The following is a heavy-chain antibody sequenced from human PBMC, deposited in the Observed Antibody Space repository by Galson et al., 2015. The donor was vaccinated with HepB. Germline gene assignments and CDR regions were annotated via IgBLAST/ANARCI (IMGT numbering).Heavy chain of an antibody. CDR1: GFTFSSYW. CDR3: ARPRGGFDI. J-gene: IGHJ3*02. D-gene: IGHD3-10*01. V-gene: IGHV3-74*01. Sequence: SLRLSCAASGFTFSSYWMHWVRQAPGKGLVWVSRINSDESGTTYADSVKGRFTISRDNAKKKLYLQMNSLRAEDTAIYYCARPRGGFDIWGLGTIVTVS. CDR2: INSDESGT.